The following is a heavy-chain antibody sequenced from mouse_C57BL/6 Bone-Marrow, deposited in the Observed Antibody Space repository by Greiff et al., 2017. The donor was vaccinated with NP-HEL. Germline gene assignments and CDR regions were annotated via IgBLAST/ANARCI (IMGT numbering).Heavy chain of an antibody. CDR2: ISSGGSYT. CDR3: ARHITTVVAPSFAY. Sequence: EVKLVESGGDLVKPGGSLKLSCAASGFTFSSYGMSWVRQTPDKRLEWVATISSGGSYTYYPDSVKGRFTISRYNAKNTLYLQMSSLKSEDTAMYYCARHITTVVAPSFAYWGQGTLVTVSA. V-gene: IGHV5-6*02. J-gene: IGHJ3*01. D-gene: IGHD1-1*01. CDR1: GFTFSSYG.